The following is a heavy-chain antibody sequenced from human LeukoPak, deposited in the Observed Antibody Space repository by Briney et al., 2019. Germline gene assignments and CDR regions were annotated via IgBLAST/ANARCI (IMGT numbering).Heavy chain of an antibody. CDR3: ARVMSLFGQPVEY. D-gene: IGHD3-10*02. J-gene: IGHJ4*02. CDR2: ISSSSSYI. Sequence: PGGSLRLSCAASGFTFSSYSMNWVRQAPGKGLEWVSSISSSSSYIYYADSVKGRFTISRDNAKNSLYLQMNSLRAEDTAVYYCARVMSLFGQPVEYWGQGTLVTVSS. V-gene: IGHV3-21*01. CDR1: GFTFSSYS.